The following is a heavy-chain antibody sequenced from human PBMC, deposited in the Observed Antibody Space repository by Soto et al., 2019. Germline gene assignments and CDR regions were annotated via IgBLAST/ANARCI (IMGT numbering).Heavy chain of an antibody. CDR2: TYYRSKWYN. V-gene: IGHV6-1*01. CDR3: ARAHRYSSGWGVGGLYGMDV. Sequence: PSQTLSLTCAISGDSVSSNSAAWNWIRQSPSRGLEWLGRTYYRSKWYNDYAVSVKSRITINPDTSKNQFSLQLNSVTPEDTAVYYCARAHRYSSGWGVGGLYGMDVWGQGTTVTVSS. J-gene: IGHJ6*02. CDR1: GDSVSSNSAA. D-gene: IGHD6-19*01.